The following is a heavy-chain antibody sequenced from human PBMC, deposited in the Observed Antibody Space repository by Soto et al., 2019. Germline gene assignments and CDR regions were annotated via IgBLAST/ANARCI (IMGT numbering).Heavy chain of an antibody. D-gene: IGHD2-2*01. Sequence: EVQLVESGGGLVKPGGSPRLSCVVSGFTFSSYSMNWVRQAPGKGLEWVSSISSSSSYIHNADSGKGRFTISRDNAKNSVYLQMTSLRAEDTAVYYCARGQYADYYYMDVWGKGTTVTVSS. CDR1: GFTFSSYS. V-gene: IGHV3-21*01. J-gene: IGHJ6*03. CDR3: ARGQYADYYYMDV. CDR2: ISSSSSYI.